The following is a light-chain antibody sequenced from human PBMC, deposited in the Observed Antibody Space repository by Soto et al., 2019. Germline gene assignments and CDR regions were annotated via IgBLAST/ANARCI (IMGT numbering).Light chain of an antibody. V-gene: IGKV1-27*01. CDR2: GAS. CDR1: QGISSY. CDR3: QRYNSVPNT. J-gene: IGKJ3*01. Sequence: DIQMTQSPSSLSASVGDRVTITCRASQGISSYLAWYQQKPGKVPKLLIYGASTLHSGVPSRFSGSGSGTDFTLTINSLQPEDVATYYCQRYNSVPNTFRPGTKVDIK.